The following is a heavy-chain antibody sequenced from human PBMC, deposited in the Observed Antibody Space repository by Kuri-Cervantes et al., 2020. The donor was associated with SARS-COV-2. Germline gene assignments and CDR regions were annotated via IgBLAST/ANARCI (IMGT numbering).Heavy chain of an antibody. V-gene: IGHV3-30-3*02. D-gene: IGHD2-2*02. Sequence: GGSLRLSCAASGFTFSSYAMHWVRQAPGKGLEWVAVISYDGSNKYYADSVKGRFTISRDNSKNTLYLQMNSLRAEDTAVYYCAKSWGYCSSTSCYTRHYYYYMDVWGKGTTVTVSS. CDR2: ISYDGSNK. J-gene: IGHJ6*03. CDR3: AKSWGYCSSTSCYTRHYYYYMDV. CDR1: GFTFSSYA.